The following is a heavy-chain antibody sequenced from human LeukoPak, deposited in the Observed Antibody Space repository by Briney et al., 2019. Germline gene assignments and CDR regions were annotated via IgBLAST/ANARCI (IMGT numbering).Heavy chain of an antibody. CDR2: IYHSGGTT. CDR3: ARPTGRGGYPTDPFDI. Sequence: SGTLSLTCAVSGGSIRSSNWWSWVRQPPGKGLEWIGEIYHSGGTTNYNPSLKSRVTISVDKSKSQFSLQLSSVTAADTALYYCARPTGRGGYPTDPFDIWGQGTMVTVSS. CDR1: GGSIRSSNW. V-gene: IGHV4-4*02. D-gene: IGHD6-25*01. J-gene: IGHJ3*02.